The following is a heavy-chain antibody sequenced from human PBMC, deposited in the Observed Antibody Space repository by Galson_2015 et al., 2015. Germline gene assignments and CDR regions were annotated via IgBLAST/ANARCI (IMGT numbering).Heavy chain of an antibody. D-gene: IGHD3-9*01. CDR2: IKPSGGST. CDR1: GYTFTSYY. CDR3: ARGPAYNNILTGYYGYMDV. J-gene: IGHJ6*03. V-gene: IGHV1-46*01. Sequence: SVKVSCKASGYTFTSYYMHWVGQAPGQGLEWMGIIKPSGGSTTFARKFQGRVTMTRDTSTSTVYMELSSLRSEDTAVYYCARGPAYNNILTGYYGYMDVWGKGTTVTVSS.